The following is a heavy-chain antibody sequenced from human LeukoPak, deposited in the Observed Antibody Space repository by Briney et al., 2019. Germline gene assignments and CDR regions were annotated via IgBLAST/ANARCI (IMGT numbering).Heavy chain of an antibody. J-gene: IGHJ4*02. CDR1: GGSVSNYY. V-gene: IGHV4-59*02. D-gene: IGHD2-2*01. CDR2: IYYTET. CDR3: ARRPGYCSSTSCLHFDY. Sequence: SETLSLTCTVSGGSVSNYYWSWIRQSPGKGLEWIGYIYYTETSYNPSLKSRVTISADTSKNQFSLKLYSVTAADTAVYYCARRPGYCSSTSCLHFDYWGQGTLVTVSS.